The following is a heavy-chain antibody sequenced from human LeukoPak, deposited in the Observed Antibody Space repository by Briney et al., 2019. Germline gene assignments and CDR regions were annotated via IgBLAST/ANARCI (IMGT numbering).Heavy chain of an antibody. J-gene: IGHJ6*03. CDR1: GYTFTGYY. V-gene: IGHV1-2*02. CDR3: ARDGVYLGTYYYYMDV. Sequence: ASVKVSCKASGYTFTGYYMHWVRQAPGQGLEWMGWINPNSGGTNYAQKFQGRVTMTRDTSISTAYMELSRLRSDDTAVYYCARDGVYLGTYYYYMDVWGKGTTVTVSS. CDR2: INPNSGGT. D-gene: IGHD6-13*01.